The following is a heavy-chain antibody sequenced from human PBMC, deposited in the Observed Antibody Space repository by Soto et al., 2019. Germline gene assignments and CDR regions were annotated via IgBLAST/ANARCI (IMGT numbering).Heavy chain of an antibody. CDR2: IGTAGDT. V-gene: IGHV3-13*01. J-gene: IGHJ4*02. D-gene: IGHD3-10*01. Sequence: GGSLRLSCAASGFTFSSYDMHWVRQATGKGLEWVSAIGTAGDTYYPGSVKGRFTISRENAKNSLYLQMNSLRAGDTAVYYCARGPGYYGSGSFDYWGQGTLVTVSS. CDR1: GFTFSSYD. CDR3: ARGPGYYGSGSFDY.